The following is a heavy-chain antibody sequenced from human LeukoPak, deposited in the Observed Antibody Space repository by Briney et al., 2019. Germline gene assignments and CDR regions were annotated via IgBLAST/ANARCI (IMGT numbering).Heavy chain of an antibody. Sequence: GASVRVSFKASVYTFTSYYMHWVRQAPGQRLEWMGIINPSGGSTSYAQKFQGGLTMPRHMPTSTVYMELSSLRSEDTAVYYCARDNQAPAYYDFWSGYSHPDYWGQGTLVSVSS. D-gene: IGHD3-3*01. J-gene: IGHJ4*02. CDR2: INPSGGST. CDR3: ARDNQAPAYYDFWSGYSHPDY. CDR1: VYTFTSYY. V-gene: IGHV1-46*01.